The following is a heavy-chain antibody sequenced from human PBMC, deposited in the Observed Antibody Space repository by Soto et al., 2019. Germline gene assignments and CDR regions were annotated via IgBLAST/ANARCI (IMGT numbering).Heavy chain of an antibody. J-gene: IGHJ4*02. Sequence: SVKVSCKASGGTFSSYTISWVRQAPGQGLEWMGRTIPILGIANYAQKFQGRVTITADKSTSTAYMELSSLRSEDTAVYYCATTKCGDCDDYWGQGPLVTVAS. CDR1: GGTFSSYT. V-gene: IGHV1-69*02. CDR2: TIPILGIA. D-gene: IGHD2-21*02. CDR3: ATTKCGDCDDY.